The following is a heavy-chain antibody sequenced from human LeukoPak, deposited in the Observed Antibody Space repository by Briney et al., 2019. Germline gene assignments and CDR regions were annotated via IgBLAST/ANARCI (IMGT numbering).Heavy chain of an antibody. J-gene: IGHJ4*02. CDR2: ISYDGSNE. V-gene: IGHV3-30*18. CDR1: GFTFSDYG. Sequence: GRSLRLSCAAFGFTFSDYGIHWVRQAPGKGLEWVAVISYDGSNEYYADSVKDRFTISRDSFKNTVYLQMNSLRTEDTAVYYCTKDAPGDIDHWGQGTLVTVSS. CDR3: TKDAPGDIDH. D-gene: IGHD3-10*01.